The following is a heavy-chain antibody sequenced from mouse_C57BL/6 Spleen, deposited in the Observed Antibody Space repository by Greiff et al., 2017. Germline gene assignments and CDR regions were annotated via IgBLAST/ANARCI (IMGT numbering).Heavy chain of an antibody. CDR1: GYSITSGYY. CDR2: ISYDGSN. Sequence: EVKLQESGPGLVKPSQSLSLTCSVTGYSITSGYYWNWIRQFPGNKLEWMGYISYDGSNNYNPSLKNRISITRDTSKNQFFLKLNSVTTEDTATYYCAREGYGSEGYWGQGTTLTVSS. CDR3: AREGYGSEGY. J-gene: IGHJ2*01. V-gene: IGHV3-6*01. D-gene: IGHD1-1*01.